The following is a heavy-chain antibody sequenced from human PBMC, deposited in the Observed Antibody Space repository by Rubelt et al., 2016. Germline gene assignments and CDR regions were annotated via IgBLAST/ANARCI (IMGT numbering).Heavy chain of an antibody. Sequence: DSVKGRFNICRDNAKNSLYLQMNSLRSEDTAVYYCARGGYSSSWYWVYWGQGTLVTVSS. V-gene: IGHV3-7*01. D-gene: IGHD6-13*01. J-gene: IGHJ4*02. CDR3: ARGGYSSSWYWVY.